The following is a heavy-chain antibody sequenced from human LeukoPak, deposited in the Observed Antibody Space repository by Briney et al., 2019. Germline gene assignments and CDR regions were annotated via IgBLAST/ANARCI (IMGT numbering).Heavy chain of an antibody. CDR3: ARVGYSYGTHFDY. V-gene: IGHV4-34*01. Sequence: SETLSLTCAVYGGSFSGYYWSWIRQPPGKGLEWIGEINHSGGTNYNPSLKSRVTISVDTSKNQFSLKLSSVTAADTAVYYCARVGYSYGTHFDYWGQGTLVTVSS. CDR1: GGSFSGYY. CDR2: INHSGGT. D-gene: IGHD5-18*01. J-gene: IGHJ4*02.